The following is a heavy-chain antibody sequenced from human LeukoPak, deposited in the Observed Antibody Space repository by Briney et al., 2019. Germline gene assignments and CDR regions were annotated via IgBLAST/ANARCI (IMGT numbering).Heavy chain of an antibody. CDR3: ARVRDGMDV. CDR1: GGSISSYY. Sequence: NASETLSLTCTVSGGSISSYYWNWIRQPPGKGLEWIGYIYYSGSTNYNPSLKSRVTISVDTSKNQFSLKLSSVTAADTAVYYCARVRDGMDVWGQGTTVTVSS. V-gene: IGHV4-59*01. CDR2: IYYSGST. J-gene: IGHJ6*02.